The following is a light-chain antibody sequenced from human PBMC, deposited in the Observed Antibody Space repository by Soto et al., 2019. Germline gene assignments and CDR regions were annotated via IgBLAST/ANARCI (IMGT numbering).Light chain of an antibody. CDR1: SSNIRAGYD. CDR2: GNS. CDR3: QSYDSSLSGHEV. Sequence: QAVVTQPPSVSGAPGQRVTISCTGSSSNIRAGYDVHWYQQLPGTAPKLLIYGNSNRPSGVPDRFSGSKSGTSASLAITGLQAEDEADYYCQSYDSSLSGHEVFGGRTKLTVL. J-gene: IGLJ2*01. V-gene: IGLV1-40*01.